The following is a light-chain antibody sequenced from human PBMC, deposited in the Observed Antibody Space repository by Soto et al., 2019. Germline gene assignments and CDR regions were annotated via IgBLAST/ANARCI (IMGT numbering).Light chain of an antibody. V-gene: IGKV1-5*02. J-gene: IGKJ1*01. CDR1: QSISNW. CDR3: PPYNSYS. CDR2: HAS. Sequence: DIQMTQSPYTLSGAVGDRVTIICRASQSISNWLAWYQQKPGTAPKVLIYHASNLQSGVPSRFSGSGSGTEFTLTLSSLQPDDFATYYCPPYNSYSFGQGTKVDIK.